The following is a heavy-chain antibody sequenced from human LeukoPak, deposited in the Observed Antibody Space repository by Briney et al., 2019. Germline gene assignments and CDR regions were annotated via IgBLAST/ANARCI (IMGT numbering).Heavy chain of an antibody. J-gene: IGHJ1*01. D-gene: IGHD2-2*01. Sequence: PGGSLRLSCAGSGFTFSSYAMSWVRQAPGKGLEWVGRIKSKTDGGTTDYAAPVKGRFTISRDDSKNTLYLQMNSLKTEDTAVYYCTARYCRSTSCYGEYFQRWGQGTLVTVSS. V-gene: IGHV3-15*01. CDR3: TARYCRSTSCYGEYFQR. CDR2: IKSKTDGGTT. CDR1: GFTFSSYA.